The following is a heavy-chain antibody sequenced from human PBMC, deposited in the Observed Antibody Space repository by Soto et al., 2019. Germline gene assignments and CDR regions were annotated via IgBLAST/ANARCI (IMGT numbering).Heavy chain of an antibody. V-gene: IGHV5-51*01. CDR2: IYPGDSDT. D-gene: IGHD3-22*01. Sequence: LKISCKGSGYSFTSYWIVWVRQMPGKGLEWMGIIYPGDSDTRYSPSFQGQVTISADKSISTAYLQWSSLKASDTAMYYCARLNYYDSSGPQGNDYWGQGTLVTVSS. CDR1: GYSFTSYW. J-gene: IGHJ4*02. CDR3: ARLNYYDSSGPQGNDY.